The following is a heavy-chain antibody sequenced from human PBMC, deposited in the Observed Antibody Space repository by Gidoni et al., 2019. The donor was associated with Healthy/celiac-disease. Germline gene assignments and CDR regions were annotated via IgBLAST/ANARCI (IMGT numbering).Heavy chain of an antibody. D-gene: IGHD3-16*01. V-gene: IGHV3-23*01. J-gene: IGHJ4*02. CDR1: GCTLSSYA. Sequence: EVQLLESGGGLVQPGGSLRLACAASGCTLSSYAMSWVRQAPGKGLEWVSAISGSVGSTYYADSVKGRFIISRDNSKNTLYLQMNSLRAEDTAVYYFAKASSVGAFVYWGQGTLVTVSS. CDR3: AKASSVGAFVY. CDR2: ISGSVGST.